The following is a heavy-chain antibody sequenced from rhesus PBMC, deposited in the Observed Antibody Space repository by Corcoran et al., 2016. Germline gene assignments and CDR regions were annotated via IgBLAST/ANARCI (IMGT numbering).Heavy chain of an antibody. V-gene: IGHV4-106*01. D-gene: IGHD3-16*01. CDR2: IYGSGGGT. J-gene: IGHJ4*01. CDR1: GGSISDYYY. CDR3: AREGYYYSGSYYYDFDY. Sequence: QVQLRESGPGLVKPSETLSLTCAVSGGSISDYYYWSWIRQPPGKGLGWIGYIYGSGGGTNYNPSLKNRVTISIDTSKNQFSLKLSSVTAADTAVYYCAREGYYYSGSYYYDFDYWGQGVLVTVSS.